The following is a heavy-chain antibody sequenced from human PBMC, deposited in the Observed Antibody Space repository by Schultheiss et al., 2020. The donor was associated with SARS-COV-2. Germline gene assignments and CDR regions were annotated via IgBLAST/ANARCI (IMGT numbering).Heavy chain of an antibody. CDR2: ISGSGGTT. V-gene: IGHV3-23*01. D-gene: IGHD2-2*01. J-gene: IGHJ4*02. CDR3: ARDKSFYCSGTSCSYFDY. CDR1: GFTFGDYG. Sequence: GESLKISCTTSGFTFGDYGMTWVRQAPGKGLEWVSAISGSGGTTYYADSVKGRFTISRDNSKNTLYLQMNSLRAGDTAVYFCARDKSFYCSGTSCSYFDYWGQGTRVTVSS.